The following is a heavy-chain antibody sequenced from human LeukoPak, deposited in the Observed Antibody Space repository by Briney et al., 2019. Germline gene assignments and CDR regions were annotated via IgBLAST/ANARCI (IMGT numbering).Heavy chain of an antibody. J-gene: IGHJ5*02. Sequence: GGSLRLSCAASRFTFSSSEMNWVRQAPGKGLEWVSYISSGGTTTYYGDSVRGRFTISRDNAKKSLYLQMNSLRAEDTAVYYCVRNPTSSGSGWWSNWFDPWGQGTLVTVSS. CDR2: ISSGGTTT. D-gene: IGHD6-19*01. V-gene: IGHV3-48*03. CDR1: RFTFSSSE. CDR3: VRNPTSSGSGWWSNWFDP.